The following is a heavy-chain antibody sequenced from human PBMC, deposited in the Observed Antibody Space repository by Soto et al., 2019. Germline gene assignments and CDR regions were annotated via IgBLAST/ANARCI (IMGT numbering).Heavy chain of an antibody. CDR3: ARLGIAAAGNPGP. J-gene: IGHJ5*02. CDR1: GYSFTTYW. D-gene: IGHD6-13*01. CDR2: IDPSDSYT. Sequence: GESLKISCKGSGYSFTTYWISWVRQMPGKGLEWMGRIDPSDSYTNYSPSSQGHVTISADKSISTAYLQWSSLKASDTAMYYCARLGIAAAGNPGPWGQGTLVTVSS. V-gene: IGHV5-10-1*01.